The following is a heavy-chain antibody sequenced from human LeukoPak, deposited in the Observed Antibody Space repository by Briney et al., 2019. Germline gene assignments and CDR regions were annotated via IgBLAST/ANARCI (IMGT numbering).Heavy chain of an antibody. Sequence: TSSETLSLTCAVYGGSFSGYYWSWIRQPPGKGLEWIGEINHSGSTNYNPSLKSRVTISVDTSKNQFSLKLSSVTAADTAVYYCARVGNPWTMILGVDDAFDIWGQGTMVTVSS. V-gene: IGHV4-34*01. CDR1: GGSFSGYY. CDR3: ARVGNPWTMILGVDDAFDI. D-gene: IGHD2-15*01. J-gene: IGHJ3*02. CDR2: INHSGST.